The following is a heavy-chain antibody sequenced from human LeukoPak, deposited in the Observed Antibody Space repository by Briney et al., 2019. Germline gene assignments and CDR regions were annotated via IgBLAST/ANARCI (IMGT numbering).Heavy chain of an antibody. CDR1: GFTFSSYA. D-gene: IGHD1/OR15-1a*01. CDR2: ISGSGGST. J-gene: IGHJ1*01. CDR3: AKGAPGVRRYPTTGRAEYFQH. Sequence: PGGSLRLSCAASGFTFSSYAMSWVRQAPGKGLEWVSAISGSGGSTYYADSVKGRFTISRDNSKNTLYLQMNSLRAEDTAVYYCAKGAPGVRRYPTTGRAEYFQHWGQGTLVTVSS. V-gene: IGHV3-23*01.